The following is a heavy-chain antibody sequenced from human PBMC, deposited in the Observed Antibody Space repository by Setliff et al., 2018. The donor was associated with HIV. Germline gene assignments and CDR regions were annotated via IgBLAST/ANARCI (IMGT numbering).Heavy chain of an antibody. Sequence: GGSLRLSCIASGFTFSKFWMRWVRQAPGKGLERVADIKQDGSETYYVDSVRGRFTISRDNAKSSLYLQMNSLRVEDTAVYYCVKALSGPPPDCSSPNCYICKWFDPWGQGTLVTVSS. CDR1: GFTFSKFW. D-gene: IGHD2-2*01. CDR3: VKALSGPPPDCSSPNCYICKWFDP. J-gene: IGHJ5*02. V-gene: IGHV3-7*03. CDR2: IKQDGSET.